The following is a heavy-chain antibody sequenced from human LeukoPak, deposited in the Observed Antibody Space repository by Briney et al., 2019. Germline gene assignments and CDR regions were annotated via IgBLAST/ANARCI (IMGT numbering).Heavy chain of an antibody. CDR3: ARAMEQWLDFDY. D-gene: IGHD6-19*01. V-gene: IGHV3-48*04. J-gene: IGHJ4*02. Sequence: PGGSLRLSCAVSGFTFSTYAMNWVRQAPGKGLEWVSYISSSSRTIHYADSVKGRFTISRDNAKNSLYLQMNSLRAEDTAVYYCARAMEQWLDFDYWGQGTLVTVSS. CDR1: GFTFSTYA. CDR2: ISSSSRTI.